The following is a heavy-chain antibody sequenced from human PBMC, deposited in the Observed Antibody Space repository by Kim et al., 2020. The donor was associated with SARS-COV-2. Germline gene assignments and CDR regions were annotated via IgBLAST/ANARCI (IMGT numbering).Heavy chain of an antibody. CDR3: TRGLGGGGDYFDF. J-gene: IGHJ4*02. Sequence: GGSLRLSCSASGFTFSPYNLNWVRQAPGKGLEWVTSIGSSSDFIYYADSVKGRFTISRDNGKNSLFLQMSSLRAEDTATYYCTRGLGGGGDYFDFWGQGTVVTVSS. CDR2: IGSSSDFI. CDR1: GFTFSPYN. D-gene: IGHD1-26*01. V-gene: IGHV3-21*06.